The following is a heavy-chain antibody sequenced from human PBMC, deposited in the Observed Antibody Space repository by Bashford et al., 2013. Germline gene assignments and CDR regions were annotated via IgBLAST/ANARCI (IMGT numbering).Heavy chain of an antibody. CDR1: GYTFTDYY. CDR3: ARDGPVVGVWNAFDV. D-gene: IGHD1-26*01. Sequence: ASVKVSCKASGYTFTDYYMHWVRQAPGQGLEWMGWXTYPNMCXKYAEXFQGRVTMTRDTSISTAYMELSSLRSDDTAVYFCARDGPVVGVWNAFDVWGQGTVVTVSS. V-gene: IGHV1-2*02. CDR2: XTYPNMCX. J-gene: IGHJ3*01.